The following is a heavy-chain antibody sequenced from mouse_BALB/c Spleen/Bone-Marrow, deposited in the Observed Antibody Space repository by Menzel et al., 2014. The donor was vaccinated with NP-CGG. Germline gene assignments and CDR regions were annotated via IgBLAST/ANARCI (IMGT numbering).Heavy chain of an antibody. Sequence: EVMLVESGGGLVKPGGSLKLSCAASGFTFSDYYMYWVRQTPEKRLERVAIISDGGSYTYYPDSVKGRFTISRDNTKNNQYRQMSSLKSDDTAMYYCARDRAYYRYDGYYYAMDYWGQGTSGTVSS. V-gene: IGHV5-4*02. D-gene: IGHD2-14*01. J-gene: IGHJ4*01. CDR1: GFTFSDYY. CDR3: ARDRAYYRYDGYYYAMDY. CDR2: ISDGGSYT.